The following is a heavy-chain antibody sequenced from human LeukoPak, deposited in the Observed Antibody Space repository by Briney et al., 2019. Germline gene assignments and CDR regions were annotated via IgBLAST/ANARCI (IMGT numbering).Heavy chain of an antibody. CDR3: ARVPGSGITNNHIDY. Sequence: GGSLRLSCAVSGFTFSSYSMNWVRQAPGKGLEWVSSISSSSSYIYYADSVKGRFTISRDNAKNSLYLQMNSLRAEDTAVYYCARVPGSGITNNHIDYWGQGTLVTASS. V-gene: IGHV3-21*01. J-gene: IGHJ4*02. D-gene: IGHD3-10*01. CDR1: GFTFSSYS. CDR2: ISSSSSYI.